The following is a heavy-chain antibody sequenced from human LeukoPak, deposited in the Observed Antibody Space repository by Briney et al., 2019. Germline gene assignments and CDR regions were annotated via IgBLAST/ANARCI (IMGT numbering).Heavy chain of an antibody. CDR2: ISGSAGST. CDR3: AKGDSDSSGYYLD. V-gene: IGHV3-23*01. Sequence: PGGSLRLSCAASGFTFSSYAMSWVRQAPGKGLEWVSAISGSAGSTYYADSVKGRPTISRDNSKNTLYLQMNSLRAEDTAVYYCAKGDSDSSGYYLDWGQGTLVTVSS. D-gene: IGHD3-22*01. J-gene: IGHJ4*02. CDR1: GFTFSSYA.